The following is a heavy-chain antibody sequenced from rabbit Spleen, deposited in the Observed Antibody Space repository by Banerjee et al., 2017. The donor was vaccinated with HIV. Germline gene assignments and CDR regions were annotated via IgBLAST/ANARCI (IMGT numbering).Heavy chain of an antibody. CDR3: ARDTGSSFSSYGMVL. D-gene: IGHD3-1*01. CDR1: GFSFSNKAV. J-gene: IGHJ6*01. CDR2: INAVTGKA. Sequence: QEQLGESGGGLVQPEGSLKLSYTASGFSFSNKAVMCWVRQAPGKGLEWIACINAVTGKAVYASWAKGRLIFSKTSSTTVTLEMASLTAADTATFFCARDTGSSFSSYGMVLWGPGTLVTVS. V-gene: IGHV1S45*01.